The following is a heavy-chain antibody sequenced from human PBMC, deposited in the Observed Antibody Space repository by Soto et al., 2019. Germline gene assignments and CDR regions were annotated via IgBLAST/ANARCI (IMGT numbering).Heavy chain of an antibody. CDR1: GGSISSGDYY. J-gene: IGHJ5*02. D-gene: IGHD5-18*01. CDR2: IYYSGST. Sequence: PSETLSLTCTVSGGSISSGDYYWSWIRQPPGKGLEWIGYIYYSGSTYYNPSLKGRVTISVDTSKNHFSLKLSSVTAADTAVYYCAGYSYAILNWFDPWGQGTLVTVSS. V-gene: IGHV4-30-4*01. CDR3: AGYSYAILNWFDP.